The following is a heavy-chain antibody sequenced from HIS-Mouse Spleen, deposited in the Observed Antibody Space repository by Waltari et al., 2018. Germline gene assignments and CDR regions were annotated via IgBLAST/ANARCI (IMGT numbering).Heavy chain of an antibody. CDR1: GGSFSGYY. D-gene: IGHD3-10*01. V-gene: IGHV4-34*01. J-gene: IGHJ4*02. Sequence: QVQLQQWGAGLLKPSETLSLTCAVYGGSFSGYYWSWIRQPPGKGLEWIGEINHSGRTNYNPALKSRVTISVDKSKNQFSLKLSSVTAADTAVYYCARRRIGYYFDYWGQGTLVTVSS. CDR3: ARRRIGYYFDY. CDR2: INHSGRT.